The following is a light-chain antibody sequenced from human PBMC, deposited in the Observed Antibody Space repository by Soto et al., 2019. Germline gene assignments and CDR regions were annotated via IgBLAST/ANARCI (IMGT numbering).Light chain of an antibody. V-gene: IGLV4-69*01. CDR3: QTWATGPDWV. Sequence: QPVLTQSPSASASLGASVKLTCTLSSGHSTYAIAWHQQQPEKGPRYLMKLDSDGSHSKGDGIPDRFSGSSSGAERYLTISSLQSEDEADYYCQTWATGPDWVFGGGTKVTFL. J-gene: IGLJ3*02. CDR2: LDSDGSH. CDR1: SGHSTYA.